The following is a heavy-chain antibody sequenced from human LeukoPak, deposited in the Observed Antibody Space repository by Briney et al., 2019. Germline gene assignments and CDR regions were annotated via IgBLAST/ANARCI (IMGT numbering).Heavy chain of an antibody. J-gene: IGHJ4*02. CDR2: IWYDGSNK. CDR3: ARARGAGEECSLLGY. Sequence: PGGSLRLSYAASGFTFSSYGMHWVRQAPGKGLEWVAVIWYDGSNKYYADSVKGRFTISRDNSKNTLYLQMNSLRAEDTAVYYCARARGAGEECSLLGYWGQGTLVTVSS. V-gene: IGHV3-33*01. CDR1: GFTFSSYG. D-gene: IGHD3-16*01.